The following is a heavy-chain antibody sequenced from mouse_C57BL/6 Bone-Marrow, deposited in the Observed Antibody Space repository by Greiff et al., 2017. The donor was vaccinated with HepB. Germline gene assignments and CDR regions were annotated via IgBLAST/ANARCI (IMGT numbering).Heavy chain of an antibody. Sequence: EVQLVESGPVLVKPGASVKMSCKASGYTFTDYYMNWVKQSHGKSLEWIGVINPYNGGTSYNQKFKGKATLTVDKSSSTAYMELNSLTSEDSAVYYCARKPPYFDYWGQGTTLTVSS. J-gene: IGHJ2*01. CDR3: ARKPPYFDY. CDR1: GYTFTDYY. V-gene: IGHV1-19*01. CDR2: INPYNGGT.